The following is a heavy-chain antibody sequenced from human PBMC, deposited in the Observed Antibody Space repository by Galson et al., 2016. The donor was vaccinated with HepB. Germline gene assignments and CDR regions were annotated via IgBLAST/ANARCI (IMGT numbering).Heavy chain of an antibody. D-gene: IGHD3-16*01. Sequence: SLRLSCAASGFTFTDYWMSWVRQAPGKRLEWVANIRQDGSEKDHVDSVEGRFSIPRANAKNSVYLQMNTLRVEDTAVYYCAREGRGGFDHWGQGTLVTVAS. CDR2: IRQDGSEK. CDR3: AREGRGGFDH. J-gene: IGHJ4*02. CDR1: GFTFTDYW. V-gene: IGHV3-7*03.